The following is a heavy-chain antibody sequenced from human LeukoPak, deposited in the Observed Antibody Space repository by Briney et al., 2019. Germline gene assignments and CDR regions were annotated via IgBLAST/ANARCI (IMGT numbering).Heavy chain of an antibody. Sequence: GGSLRLSCAASGFTFSNYAMHWVRQAPGKGLEWVSLISSGGTYEYYADSVKGRFTISRDNSKNTLYLQLNSLRAEDTAVYYCERDSTYYYDSGSSGPHYFDSWGQGILVTVSS. CDR3: ERDSTYYYDSGSSGPHYFDS. V-gene: IGHV3-30*01. CDR1: GFTFSNYA. J-gene: IGHJ4*02. CDR2: ISSGGTYE. D-gene: IGHD3-10*01.